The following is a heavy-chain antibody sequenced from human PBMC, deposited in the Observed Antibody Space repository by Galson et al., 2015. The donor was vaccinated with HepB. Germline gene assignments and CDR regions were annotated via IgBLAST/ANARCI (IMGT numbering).Heavy chain of an antibody. CDR1: GFTFSDYY. V-gene: IGHV3-11*01. CDR2: ISSSGSTI. D-gene: IGHD2-15*01. J-gene: IGHJ6*03. Sequence: SLRLSCAASGFTFSDYYMSWIRQAPGKGLEWVSYISSSGSTIYYADSVKGRFTISRDNAKNSLYLQMNSLRAEDTAVYYCAREPGGYCSGGSCYSGGHYYYYMDVWGKGTTVTVSS. CDR3: AREPGGYCSGGSCYSGGHYYYYMDV.